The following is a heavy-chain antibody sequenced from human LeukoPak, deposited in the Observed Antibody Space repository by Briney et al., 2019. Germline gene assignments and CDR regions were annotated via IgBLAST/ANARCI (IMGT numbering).Heavy chain of an antibody. CDR2: IYYSGST. Sequence: SETLSLTCTVSGGSISSYYWSWIRQPPGKGLEWIGYIYYSGSTNYNPSLKSRVTISVDTSKNQSSLKLSSVTAADTAVYYCARLTGIAAPSLENWGQGTLVTVSS. V-gene: IGHV4-59*08. CDR3: ARLTGIAAPSLEN. D-gene: IGHD6-13*01. J-gene: IGHJ4*02. CDR1: GGSISSYY.